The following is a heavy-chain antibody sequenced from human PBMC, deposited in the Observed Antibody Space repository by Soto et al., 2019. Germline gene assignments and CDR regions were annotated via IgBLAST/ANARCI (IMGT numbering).Heavy chain of an antibody. Sequence: QVQLQESGPGLVKPSETLSLTCTVSGVSVRSESYYWAWIRQPPGKGLEWVGYINYSGSTSFHPSLKSRLTTSLDTSNNHFSLRLASVTAADTAVYFCARFDYSSSSGAYWGQGTLVTVSS. CDR2: INYSGST. D-gene: IGHD6-6*01. J-gene: IGHJ4*02. V-gene: IGHV4-61*01. CDR1: GVSVRSESYY. CDR3: ARFDYSSSSGAY.